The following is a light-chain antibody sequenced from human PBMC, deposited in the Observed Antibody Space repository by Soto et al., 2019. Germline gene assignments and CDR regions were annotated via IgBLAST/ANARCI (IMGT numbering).Light chain of an antibody. CDR2: RNS. V-gene: IGLV1-47*01. J-gene: IGLJ1*01. Sequence: QSVLTQSPSASGTPGQRVTISCSGSASTIGRNYVYWYQQLPGTAPKLLIYRNSQRPSGVPDRFSGSKSGTSASLAISGLRSEDEADYCCAAWDDNLSGLYVFGAGTNVTV. CDR3: AAWDDNLSGLYV. CDR1: ASTIGRNY.